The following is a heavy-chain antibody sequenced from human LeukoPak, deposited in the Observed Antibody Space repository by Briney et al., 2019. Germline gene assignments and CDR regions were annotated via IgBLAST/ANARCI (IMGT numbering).Heavy chain of an antibody. Sequence: SETLSLTCTVSGGSISSGGYYWRWIRQHPGKGLEWIGYIYYSGSTYYNPSLKSRVTISVDTSKNQFSLKLSSVTAADTAVYYCARDRYYYGMDVWGQGTTVTVSS. CDR3: ARDRYYYGMDV. CDR2: IYYSGST. V-gene: IGHV4-31*03. J-gene: IGHJ6*02. CDR1: GGSISSGGYY.